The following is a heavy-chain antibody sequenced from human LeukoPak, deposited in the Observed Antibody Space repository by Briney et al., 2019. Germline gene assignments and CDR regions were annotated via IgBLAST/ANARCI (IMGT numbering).Heavy chain of an antibody. CDR3: AREEFPVVGYYGMDV. CDR1: GYSFSDYA. CDR2: INTNTGTP. V-gene: IGHV7-4-1*02. D-gene: IGHD2-21*01. Sequence: ASVKVSCKASGYSFSDYAMNWVRQAPGQGLEWMGWINTNTGTPTYGQGFTGRFVFSLDTSVNAAYLQISNLKPEDTAVYFCAREEFPVVGYYGMDVWGQGTTVTVSS. J-gene: IGHJ6*02.